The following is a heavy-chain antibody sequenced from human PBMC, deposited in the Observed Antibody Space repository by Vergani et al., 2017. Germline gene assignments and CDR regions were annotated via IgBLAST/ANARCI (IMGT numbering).Heavy chain of an antibody. CDR2: ISGYDGQT. V-gene: IGHV1-18*01. J-gene: IGHJ6*03. CDR3: ARGGSIAAPSYLYYFYMDV. CDR1: GYSFNSYG. D-gene: IGHD6-6*01. Sequence: QVQLVQSGAEMKKPGASVNVSCKTSGYSFNSYGINWVRQAPGQGLEWLGWISGYDGQTKYVEKLQGRITVTIDTSTNSAYMELRGLRSDDTAVYYCARGGSIAAPSYLYYFYMDVWGKGTSVTVSS.